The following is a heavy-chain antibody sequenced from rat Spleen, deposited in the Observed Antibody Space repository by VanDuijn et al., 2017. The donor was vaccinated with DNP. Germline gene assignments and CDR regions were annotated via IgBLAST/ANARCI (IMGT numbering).Heavy chain of an antibody. Sequence: EVLLVESDGGLVQPGRSLKLSCAVSGFTFNDYYMAWVRQAPAKGLEWVATISYNGGTPYYRDSVKGRFTISRDNAKSTLYLQMDSLRSEDTATYYCATSGDGFAYWGQGTLVTVSS. V-gene: IGHV5-29*01. CDR3: ATSGDGFAY. CDR1: GFTFNDYY. J-gene: IGHJ3*01. CDR2: ISYNGGTP. D-gene: IGHD4-3*01.